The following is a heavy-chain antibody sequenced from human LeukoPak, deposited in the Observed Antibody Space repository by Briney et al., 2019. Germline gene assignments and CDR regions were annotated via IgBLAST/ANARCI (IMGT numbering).Heavy chain of an antibody. CDR1: GGSISSGDYY. Sequence: SETLSLTCTVSGGSISSGDYYWSWIRQPPGKGLEWIGYIYYSGSTYYNPSLKSRVTISVDTSKNQFSLKLSSVTAADTAVYYCARDGSSGKTLYYFDYWGQGTLVTVSS. D-gene: IGHD6-19*01. CDR2: IYYSGST. CDR3: ARDGSSGKTLYYFDY. J-gene: IGHJ4*02. V-gene: IGHV4-30-4*01.